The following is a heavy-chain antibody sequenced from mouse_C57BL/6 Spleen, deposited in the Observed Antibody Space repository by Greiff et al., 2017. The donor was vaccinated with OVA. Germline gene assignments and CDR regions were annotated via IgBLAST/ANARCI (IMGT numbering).Heavy chain of an antibody. CDR1: GYTFTSYW. J-gene: IGHJ4*01. Sequence: QVQLKQPGAELVRPGSSVKLSCKASGYTFTSYWMDWVKQRPGQGLEWIGNIYPSDSETHYNQKFKDKATLTVDKSSSTAYMQLSSLTSEDSAVYYCARRYDYDGAMDYWGQGTSVTVSS. CDR2: IYPSDSET. D-gene: IGHD2-4*01. CDR3: ARRYDYDGAMDY. V-gene: IGHV1-61*01.